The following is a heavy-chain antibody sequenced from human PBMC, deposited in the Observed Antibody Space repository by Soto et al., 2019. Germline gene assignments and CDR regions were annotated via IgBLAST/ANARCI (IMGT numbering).Heavy chain of an antibody. CDR1: GFTFGNFA. CDR2: ISAGGATT. J-gene: IGHJ4*02. Sequence: EVQLVESGGGLVRPGGSLRLSCTPSGFTFGNFAMSWVRQAPGKGLEWVSSISAGGATTYYADSVKGRVTMSRDNSKNTLSLQMISLRAEDSAVYYCAKDRGGTGWPFDHWGQGTLVTVSS. V-gene: IGHV3-23*04. CDR3: AKDRGGTGWPFDH. D-gene: IGHD6-19*01.